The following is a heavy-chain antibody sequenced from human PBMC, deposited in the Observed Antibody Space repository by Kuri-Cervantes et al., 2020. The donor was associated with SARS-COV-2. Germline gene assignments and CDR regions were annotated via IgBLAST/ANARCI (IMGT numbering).Heavy chain of an antibody. CDR1: GFTFSSYA. J-gene: IGHJ4*02. Sequence: GGSLRLSCAASGFTFSSYAMSWVRQAPGKGLEWVSAISGSGGSTYYADSVKGRFTISRDNSKNTLYLQMNSLRAEDTAVYYCAKSLGELSLYPLDYWGQGTLVTVSS. CDR3: AKSLGELSLYPLDY. D-gene: IGHD3-16*02. V-gene: IGHV3-23*01. CDR2: ISGSGGST.